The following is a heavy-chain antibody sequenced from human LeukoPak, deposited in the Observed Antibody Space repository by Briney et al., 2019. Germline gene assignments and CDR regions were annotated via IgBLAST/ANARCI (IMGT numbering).Heavy chain of an antibody. CDR1: GYTFTGYY. D-gene: IGHD4-23*01. Sequence: GASVKVSCKASGYTFTGYYMHWVRQAPGQGLEWMGWINPNSGGTNYAQKFQGRVTMTRDTSISTAYMELSRLRSDDTAVYYCARAAGRFVTPDYYWGQGTLATVSS. CDR2: INPNSGGT. V-gene: IGHV1-2*02. CDR3: ARAAGRFVTPDYY. J-gene: IGHJ4*02.